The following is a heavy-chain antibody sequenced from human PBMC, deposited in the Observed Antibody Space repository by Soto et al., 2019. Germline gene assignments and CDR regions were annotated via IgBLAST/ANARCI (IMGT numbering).Heavy chain of an antibody. D-gene: IGHD3-10*01. CDR1: GFTFSSYS. Sequence: PGGSLRLSCAASGFTFSSYSMNWVRQAPGKGLEWVSYISSSSSTIYYADSVKGRFTISRDNAKNSLYLQMNSLRAEDTAVYYCARGPPSGLLWFGETFDPWGQGTLVTVSS. J-gene: IGHJ5*02. CDR2: ISSSSSTI. V-gene: IGHV3-48*01. CDR3: ARGPPSGLLWFGETFDP.